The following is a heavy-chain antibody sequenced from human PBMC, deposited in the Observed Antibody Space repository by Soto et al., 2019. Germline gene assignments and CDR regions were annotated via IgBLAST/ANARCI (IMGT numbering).Heavy chain of an antibody. Sequence: SETLSLTCTVSGGSISSGGYYWSWIRQHPGKGLEWIGYIYYSGSTYYNPSLKSRVTISVDTSKNQFSLKLSSVTAADTAVYYCARWGTAWYNFDYWGQGTLVTVSS. D-gene: IGHD1-20*01. CDR2: IYYSGST. CDR1: GGSISSGGYY. J-gene: IGHJ4*02. CDR3: ARWGTAWYNFDY. V-gene: IGHV4-31*03.